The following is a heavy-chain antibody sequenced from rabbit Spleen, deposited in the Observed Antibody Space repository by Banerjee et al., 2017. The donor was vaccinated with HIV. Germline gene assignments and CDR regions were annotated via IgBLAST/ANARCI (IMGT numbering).Heavy chain of an antibody. CDR3: ARDSGTSFSSYGMDL. Sequence: QEQLVESGGGLVQPEGSLTLTCTASGFSFSSSYYMCWVRQVPGKGLEWVACIYVVSATTWYPSWAKGRITISKASSTTVTLQMTSLTAADTATYFCARDSGTSFSSYGMDLWGPGTLVTVS. V-gene: IGHV1S45*01. CDR2: IYVVSATT. D-gene: IGHD8-1*01. J-gene: IGHJ6*01. CDR1: GFSFSSSYY.